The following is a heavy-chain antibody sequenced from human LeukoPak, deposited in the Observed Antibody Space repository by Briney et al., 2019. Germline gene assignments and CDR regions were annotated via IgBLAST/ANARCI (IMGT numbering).Heavy chain of an antibody. V-gene: IGHV4-39*01. Sequence: SETLSLTCAASGASVSGSNYYWGWIRQPPGKGPEWIGNIYSSGSTYYNASLQSRVTISIDTSKNQFSLRLNSVTAADTAMYYCAKSGGYGLIDYWGQGTRVTVSS. CDR1: GASVSGSNYY. D-gene: IGHD1-26*01. CDR2: IYSSGST. J-gene: IGHJ4*02. CDR3: AKSGGYGLIDY.